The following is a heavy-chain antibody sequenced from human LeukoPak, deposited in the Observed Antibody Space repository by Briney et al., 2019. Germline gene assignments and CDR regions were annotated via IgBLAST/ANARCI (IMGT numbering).Heavy chain of an antibody. J-gene: IGHJ4*02. D-gene: IGHD3-22*01. CDR1: GFTFSSYA. V-gene: IGHV3-15*01. CDR2: IKSKTDGGTT. CDR3: TTDRPSGTMIVVVNY. Sequence: TGGSLRLSCAASGFTFSSYAMSWVRQAPGKGLEWVGRIKSKTDGGTTDYAAPVKGRFTISRDDSKNTLYLQMNSLKTEDTAVYYCTTDRPSGTMIVVVNYWGQGTLVTVSS.